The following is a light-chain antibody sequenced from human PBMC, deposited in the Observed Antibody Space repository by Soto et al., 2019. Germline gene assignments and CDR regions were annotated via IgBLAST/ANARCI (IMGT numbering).Light chain of an antibody. J-gene: IGLJ1*01. Sequence: QSAVTQPASVSGSPGQSITISCTGPSGDVGAYDYVSWYQQHPGTAPKLLIYAVTNRPSGVSDRFSASKSGNTASMTISRLQAEDEADYYCSSYTTTNSEIFGGRTKVTVL. CDR3: SSYTTTNSEI. CDR1: SGDVGAYDY. V-gene: IGLV2-14*03. CDR2: AVT.